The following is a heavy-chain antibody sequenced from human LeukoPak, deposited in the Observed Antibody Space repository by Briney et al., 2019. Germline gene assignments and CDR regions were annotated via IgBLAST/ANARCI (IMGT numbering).Heavy chain of an antibody. CDR2: IYAGGST. J-gene: IGHJ4*02. Sequence: GGSLRLSCAASGFTFGNSWVHWVRQAPGKGLEWVSVIYAGGSTFYADSVKGRFTISRDNSKNTVYLQMNSLRAEDTAVYYCARDRSYDSSGYPFDFWGQGTLVTVSS. D-gene: IGHD3-22*01. V-gene: IGHV3-66*02. CDR1: GFTFGNSW. CDR3: ARDRSYDSSGYPFDF.